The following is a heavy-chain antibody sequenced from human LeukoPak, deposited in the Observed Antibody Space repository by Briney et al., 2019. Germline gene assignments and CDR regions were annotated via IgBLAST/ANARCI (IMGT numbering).Heavy chain of an antibody. J-gene: IGHJ4*02. V-gene: IGHV3-23*01. CDR1: GFTFSSYA. Sequence: GGSLRLSCAASGFTFSSYAMSWVRQAPGKGLEWVSAISGSGGSTYYADSVKGRFTISRGNSKNTLYLQMNSLRAEDTAVYYCAKGDCSSTSCYSGYWGQGTLVTVSS. CDR2: ISGSGGST. CDR3: AKGDCSSTSCYSGY. D-gene: IGHD2-2*02.